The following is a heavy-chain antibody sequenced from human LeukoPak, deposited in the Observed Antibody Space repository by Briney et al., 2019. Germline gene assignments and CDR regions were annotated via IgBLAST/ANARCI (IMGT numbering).Heavy chain of an antibody. J-gene: IGHJ5*02. D-gene: IGHD6-13*01. CDR2: MNPNSGNT. CDR3: ARGAIAAAGTRWFDP. CDR1: GYTFTSYD. V-gene: IGHV1-8*01. Sequence: ASVKVSCKASGYTFTSYDINWVRQATGQGLEWMGWMNPNSGNTGYAQKFQGRVTMTRNTSISTAYMELSSLRSEDTAVYYCARGAIAAAGTRWFDPWGQGTLLTVSS.